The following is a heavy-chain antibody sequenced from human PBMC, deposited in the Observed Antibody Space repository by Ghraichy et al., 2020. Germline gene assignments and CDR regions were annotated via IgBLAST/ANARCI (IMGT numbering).Heavy chain of an antibody. D-gene: IGHD4-23*01. CDR3: AKGNSHDYYYYYGMDV. V-gene: IGHV3-23*01. CDR2: ISGSGGST. J-gene: IGHJ6*02. CDR1: GFTFSSYA. Sequence: GESLNISCAASGFTFSSYAMSWVRQAPGKGLEWVSAISGSGGSTYYADSVKGRFTISRDNSKNTLYLQMNSLRAEDTAVYYCAKGNSHDYYYYYGMDVWGQGTTVTASS.